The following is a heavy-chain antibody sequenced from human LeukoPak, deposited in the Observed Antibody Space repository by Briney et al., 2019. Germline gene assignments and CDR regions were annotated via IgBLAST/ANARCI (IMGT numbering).Heavy chain of an antibody. D-gene: IGHD3-10*02. CDR3: ARAVRSWRNFDY. V-gene: IGHV4-30-4*01. Sequence: PSQTLSLTCTVSGGSISSGDFYWSWIRQPPGKGLEWIGYIYYSGYTYYNPSLKSRVTISVDASKNQFSLKLNSVTAADTAVYYCARAVRSWRNFDYWGQGTLVTVSS. CDR1: GGSISSGDFY. J-gene: IGHJ4*02. CDR2: IYYSGYT.